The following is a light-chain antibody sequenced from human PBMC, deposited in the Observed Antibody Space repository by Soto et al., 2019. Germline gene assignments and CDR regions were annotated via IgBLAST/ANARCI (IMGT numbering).Light chain of an antibody. CDR1: SSDVGRYNI. CDR2: EGS. Sequence: QSFLTQPASVSGSPGQSITISCTGTSSDVGRYNIVSWYQQHPGKAPKLMIYEGSKRPSGVSDRFSGSKSGNTASLTISGLQAEDEADYYCCSYAGSSTYVFGTGTKVTVL. J-gene: IGLJ1*01. CDR3: CSYAGSSTYV. V-gene: IGLV2-23*01.